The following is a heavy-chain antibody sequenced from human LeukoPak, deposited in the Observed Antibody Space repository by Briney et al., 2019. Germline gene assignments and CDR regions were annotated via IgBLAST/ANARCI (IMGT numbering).Heavy chain of an antibody. CDR1: GFTFSSNY. CDR3: AKLPSSGWLDY. J-gene: IGHJ4*02. V-gene: IGHV3-53*01. Sequence: GGSLRLSCAASGFTFSSNYMSWVRQAPGKGLEWVSAFYSGGNTYYTGSVKGRFIISRDSSKNTLYLQMNNLRPEDTAMYYCAKLPSSGWLDYWGQGTLVTVSS. D-gene: IGHD6-19*01. CDR2: FYSGGNT.